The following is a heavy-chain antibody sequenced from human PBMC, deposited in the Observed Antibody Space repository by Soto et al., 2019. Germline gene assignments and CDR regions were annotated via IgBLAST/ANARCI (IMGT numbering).Heavy chain of an antibody. CDR3: ARDRLVDNIDDDYYYDMDV. D-gene: IGHD2-8*02. V-gene: IGHV3-74*01. CDR1: GFSFSSYW. CDR2: ISGDGTTT. Sequence: EVQVVESGGDFVQPGGSLRLSCAASGFSFSSYWMHWVRRGPGKGLVWVSRISGDGTTTNYADSVKGRFTVSRDNARDTLHLQMNSLRVEDTAVYYCARDRLVDNIDDDYYYDMDVWGQGTTVTVSS. J-gene: IGHJ6*02.